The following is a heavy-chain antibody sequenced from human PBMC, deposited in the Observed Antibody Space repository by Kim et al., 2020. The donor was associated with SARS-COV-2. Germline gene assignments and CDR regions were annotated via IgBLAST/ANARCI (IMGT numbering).Heavy chain of an antibody. CDR3: ARKRYGEFDY. Sequence: STNSTPALKSRCTISVDTSKNQFSLKLSSVTAADTAVYYCARKRYGEFDYWGQGTLVTVSS. D-gene: IGHD1-26*01. V-gene: IGHV4-34*01. CDR2: ST. J-gene: IGHJ4*02.